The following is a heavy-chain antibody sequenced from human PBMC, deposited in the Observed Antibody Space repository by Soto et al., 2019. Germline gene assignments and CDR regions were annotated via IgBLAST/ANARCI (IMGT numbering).Heavy chain of an antibody. J-gene: IGHJ4*02. CDR1: GFTFSSYA. CDR3: AARPLASSWWGYFDY. D-gene: IGHD6-13*01. Sequence: PGGSLRLSCAASGFTFSSYAMSWVRQAPGKGLEWVSAISGSGGSTDYADSVKGRFTISRDNSKNTLYLQMNSLRAEDTAVYYCAARPLASSWWGYFDYWGQGTLVMVSS. V-gene: IGHV3-23*01. CDR2: ISGSGGST.